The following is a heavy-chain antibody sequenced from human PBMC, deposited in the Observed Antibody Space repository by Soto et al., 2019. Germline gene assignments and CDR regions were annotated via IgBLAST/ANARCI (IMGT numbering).Heavy chain of an antibody. CDR1: GGSISSYY. J-gene: IGHJ3*02. CDR2: IYYSGST. V-gene: IGHV4-59*01. CDR3: ARGPPRLGAFDI. Sequence: SETLSLTCTVSGGSISSYYWSWIRQPPGKGLEWIGYIYYSGSTNYNPSLKSRGTISVDTSKNQFSLKLSSVTAADTAVYYCARGPPRLGAFDIWGQGTMVTVSS. D-gene: IGHD2-21*01.